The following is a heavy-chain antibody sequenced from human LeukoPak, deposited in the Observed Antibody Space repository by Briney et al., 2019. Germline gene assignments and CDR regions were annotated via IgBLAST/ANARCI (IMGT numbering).Heavy chain of an antibody. V-gene: IGHV4-34*01. D-gene: IGHD2-15*01. Sequence: SETLSLTCAVYGGSYSGYYWSWIRQPPGKGLEWIGEINHSGSTNYNPSLKSRVTISVDTSKNQFSLKLSSVTAADTAVYYCARAGEDIVVVVAAEHYYYYMDVWGKGTTVTVSS. CDR3: ARAGEDIVVVVAAEHYYYYMDV. J-gene: IGHJ6*03. CDR2: INHSGST. CDR1: GGSYSGYY.